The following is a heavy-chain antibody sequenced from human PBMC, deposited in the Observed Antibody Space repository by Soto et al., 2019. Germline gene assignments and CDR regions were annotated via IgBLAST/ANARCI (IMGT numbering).Heavy chain of an antibody. J-gene: IGHJ5*02. CDR2: VYSTGST. CDR3: ARDEYYDSNNWFDH. Sequence: LSLTCTVSGGAITAYYWSWIRQPVGEGLQWIGRVYSTGSTNYNPSLRSRVTMSVDTSQNQFFLRLSSVTAADTAVYYCARDEYYDSNNWFDHWGQGILVTVSS. D-gene: IGHD3-22*01. CDR1: GGAITAYY. V-gene: IGHV4-4*07.